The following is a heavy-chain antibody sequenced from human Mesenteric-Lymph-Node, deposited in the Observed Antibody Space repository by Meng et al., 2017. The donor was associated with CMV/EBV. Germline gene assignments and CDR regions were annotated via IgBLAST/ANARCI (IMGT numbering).Heavy chain of an antibody. CDR1: GFSFSDRW. CDR3: ARDWYCSSTSCYTLWFY. CDR2: IKEDGSEK. V-gene: IGHV3-7*01. Sequence: GESLKISCVASGFSFSDRWMTWVRQAPGKGLEWVANIKEDGSEKYYVDSVKGRFTISRDNAKNSLYLQMNSLRAEDTAVYYCARDWYCSSTSCYTLWFYWGQGTLVTVSS. D-gene: IGHD2-2*02. J-gene: IGHJ4*02.